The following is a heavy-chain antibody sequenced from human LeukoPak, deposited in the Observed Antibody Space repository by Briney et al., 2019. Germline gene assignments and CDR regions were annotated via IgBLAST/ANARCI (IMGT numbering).Heavy chain of an antibody. CDR1: GGSISNYY. Sequence: SETLSLTCAVSGGSISNYYWSWIRQPPGKGLEWLGYIFYSGSTNYNPSLKSRVTISVDTSKNQFSLKLTSVTAADTAVYYCAKSGGPDYYDSSAFDIWGQGTMVTVSS. V-gene: IGHV4-59*08. CDR2: IFYSGST. J-gene: IGHJ3*02. CDR3: AKSGGPDYYDSSAFDI. D-gene: IGHD3-22*01.